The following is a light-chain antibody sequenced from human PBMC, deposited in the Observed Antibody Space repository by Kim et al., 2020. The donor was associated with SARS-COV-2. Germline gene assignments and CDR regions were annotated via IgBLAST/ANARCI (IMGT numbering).Light chain of an antibody. CDR2: GNT. CDR1: SSNIGAVYD. CDR3: QSYDSSLNALI. V-gene: IGLV1-40*01. Sequence: QGVTISCTGSSSNIGAVYDVHWYQQLPGTAPKLLIYGNTNRPSGVPDRFSGSKSGTSASLAIAGLQAEDEADYYCQSYDSSLNALIFGAGTKVTVL. J-gene: IGLJ1*01.